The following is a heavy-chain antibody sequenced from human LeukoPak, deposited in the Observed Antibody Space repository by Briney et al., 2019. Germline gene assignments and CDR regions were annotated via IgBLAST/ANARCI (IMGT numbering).Heavy chain of an antibody. J-gene: IGHJ4*02. CDR1: GFSLSNYW. CDR3: ARWDYESGSYYIGY. CDR2: IKQDGSEK. V-gene: IGHV3-7*01. D-gene: IGHD3-10*01. Sequence: GGSLRLSCAASGFSLSNYWMNWVRQAPGKGLEWVANIKQDGSEKNYVDSVKGRFSISRDNAKNSLILQMNSLRDEDTAVYYCARWDYESGSYYIGYWGQGTLVTVSS.